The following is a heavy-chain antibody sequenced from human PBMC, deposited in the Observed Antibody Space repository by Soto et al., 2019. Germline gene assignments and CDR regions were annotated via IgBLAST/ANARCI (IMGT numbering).Heavy chain of an antibody. CDR1: GGSISSYY. J-gene: IGHJ5*02. Sequence: SETLSLTCTVSGGSISSYYWSWIRQPPGKGLEWIGYIYYSGSTNYNPSFKSRVTISVDTSKNQFSLKLSSVTAADTAVYYCARQKAYCGGDCYFDDNWFDPWGQGTLVTVSS. V-gene: IGHV4-59*08. D-gene: IGHD2-21*02. CDR2: IYYSGST. CDR3: ARQKAYCGGDCYFDDNWFDP.